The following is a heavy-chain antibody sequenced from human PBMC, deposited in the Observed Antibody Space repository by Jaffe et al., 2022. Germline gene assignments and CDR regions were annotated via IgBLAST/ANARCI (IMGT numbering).Heavy chain of an antibody. Sequence: QVQLVQSGAEVKKPGASVKVSCKASGYTFTSYYMHWVRQAPGQGLEWMGIINPSGGSTSYAQKFQGRVTMTRDTSTSTVYMELSSLRSEDTAVYYCARGALGYCFGGSCYYFDYWGQGTLVTVSS. J-gene: IGHJ4*02. V-gene: IGHV1-46*03. CDR2: INPSGGST. CDR1: GYTFTSYY. CDR3: ARGALGYCFGGSCYYFDY. D-gene: IGHD2-15*01.